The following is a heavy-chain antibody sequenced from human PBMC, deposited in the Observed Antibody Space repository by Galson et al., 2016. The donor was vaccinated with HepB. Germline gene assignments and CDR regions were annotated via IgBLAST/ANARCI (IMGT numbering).Heavy chain of an antibody. Sequence: SLRLSCAASGFTFSSYSMNWVRQAPGKGLEWLSYISSSSDTIYYADSVKGRFTISRDNAKNSLYLQMNSLRDEDTAVDYCARPAAIAARYLKDNWFDPWGQGTLVTVSS. V-gene: IGHV3-48*02. CDR1: GFTFSSYS. D-gene: IGHD6-6*01. CDR3: ARPAAIAARYLKDNWFDP. J-gene: IGHJ5*02. CDR2: ISSSSDTI.